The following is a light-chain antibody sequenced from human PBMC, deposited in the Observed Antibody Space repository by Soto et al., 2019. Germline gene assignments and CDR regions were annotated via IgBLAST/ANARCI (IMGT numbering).Light chain of an antibody. CDR3: QQYDSPWT. Sequence: EVVLTQSHGALSLSPGERATLSCRASQSVSNSYLARYQQKPGQAPRLVISDTSDRATGIPDRFSGSGTGTDFTLTTSRLEPEDFAVYYCQQYDSPWTFGQGTKVAIK. CDR1: QSVSNSY. CDR2: DTS. V-gene: IGKV3-20*01. J-gene: IGKJ1*01.